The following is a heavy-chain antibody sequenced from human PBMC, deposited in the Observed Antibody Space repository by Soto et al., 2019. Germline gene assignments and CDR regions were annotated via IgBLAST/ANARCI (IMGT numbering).Heavy chain of an antibody. Sequence: SETLSLTCTVSGGSISSSSYYWGWIRQPPGKGLEWIGSIYYSGSTYYNPSLKSRVTISVDTSKNQFSLKLSSVTAADTAVYYCARLSMVRGVRYHYFDYWGQGTLVTVSS. CDR3: ARLSMVRGVRYHYFDY. V-gene: IGHV4-39*01. CDR2: IYYSGST. CDR1: GGSISSSSYY. D-gene: IGHD3-10*01. J-gene: IGHJ4*02.